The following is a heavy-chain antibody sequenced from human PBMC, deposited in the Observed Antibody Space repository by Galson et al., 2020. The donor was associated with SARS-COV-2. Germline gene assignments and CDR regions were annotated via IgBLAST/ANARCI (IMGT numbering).Heavy chain of an antibody. Sequence: GESLKISCAASGFTFNNYAMNWVRQAPGKRLEWVSSITYNGANTYYPDSVQGRFTVSRDNSKNTLYLQMSSLRGEDTAVYYCAKGRAAYCSGVTCYPFDLWGQGTLVTVSS. CDR1: GFTFNNYA. D-gene: IGHD2-15*01. CDR3: AKGRAAYCSGVTCYPFDL. CDR2: ITYNGANT. J-gene: IGHJ4*02. V-gene: IGHV3-23*01.